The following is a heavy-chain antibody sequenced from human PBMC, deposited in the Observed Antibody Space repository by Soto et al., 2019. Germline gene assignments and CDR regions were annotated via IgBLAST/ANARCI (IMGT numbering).Heavy chain of an antibody. CDR2: IKQDGSEK. CDR1: GFPFSSYW. J-gene: IGHJ5*02. D-gene: IGHD1-26*01. CDR3: ARGWGLDP. Sequence: PGGSLRLSCAASGFPFSSYWMTWVRQAPGKGLEWVANIKQDGSEKYYVDSVKGRFTISRDNAKNSLYLQMNSLRAEDTAVYYCARGWGLDPWGQGTLVTVSS. V-gene: IGHV3-7*04.